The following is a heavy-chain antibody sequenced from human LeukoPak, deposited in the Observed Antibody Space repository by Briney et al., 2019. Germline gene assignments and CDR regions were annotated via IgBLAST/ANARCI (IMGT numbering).Heavy chain of an antibody. Sequence: SETLSLTCTVSSGSFRTYYWSWIRQPPGKGLEWIGYIFYNEGTSYNPSLKSRVTISVDKSKNQFSLKLSSVTAADTAVYYCARGGRWLQYGYWGQGTLVTVSS. CDR1: SGSFRTYY. D-gene: IGHD5-24*01. CDR3: ARGGRWLQYGY. CDR2: IFYNEGT. J-gene: IGHJ4*02. V-gene: IGHV4-59*12.